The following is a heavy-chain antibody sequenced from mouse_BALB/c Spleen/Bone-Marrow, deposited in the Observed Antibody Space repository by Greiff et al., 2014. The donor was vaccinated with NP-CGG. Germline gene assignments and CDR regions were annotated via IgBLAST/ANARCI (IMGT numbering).Heavy chain of an antibody. CDR1: GYTFTDYI. V-gene: IGHV1-77*01. D-gene: IGHD4-1*01. J-gene: IGHJ4*01. Sequence: QVQLKESGPELVKPGASVKMSCKASGYTFTDYILKWGEQRTGQGLEWIGEIYPGSGSIYYNEKFKGKATLTADKSSNTAYMQFSSLTSEDSAVYFCARSPNWDPYYAMDYWGQGTSVTVSS. CDR2: IYPGSGSI. CDR3: ARSPNWDPYYAMDY.